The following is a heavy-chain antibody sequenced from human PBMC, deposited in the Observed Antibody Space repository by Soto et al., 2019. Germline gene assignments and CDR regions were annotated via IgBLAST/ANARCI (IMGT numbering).Heavy chain of an antibody. V-gene: IGHV3-23*01. J-gene: IGHJ3*02. CDR1: GFTFSSYA. Sequence: VVSLRLSCAASGFTFSSYAMSWVRQAPGKGLEWVSAISGSGGSTYYADSVKGRFTISRDNSKNTLYLQMNSLRAEDTAVYYCAKDQGSGWPLDAFDIWGQGTMVTVSS. CDR3: AKDQGSGWPLDAFDI. D-gene: IGHD6-19*01. CDR2: ISGSGGST.